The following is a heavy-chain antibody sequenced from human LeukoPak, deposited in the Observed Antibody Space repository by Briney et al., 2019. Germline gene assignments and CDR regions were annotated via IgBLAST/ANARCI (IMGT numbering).Heavy chain of an antibody. CDR2: ISTYSGET. CDR3: ARSYSGYDWFDY. CDR1: GYTFTSFG. Sequence: GASVKVSCKTSGYTFTSFGLSWVRQAPGQGLEWMGWISTYSGETNYAQKFQGRVTITRNTSISTAYMELSSLRSEDTAVYYCARSYSGYDWFDYWGQGTLVTVSS. D-gene: IGHD5-12*01. V-gene: IGHV1-8*01. J-gene: IGHJ4*02.